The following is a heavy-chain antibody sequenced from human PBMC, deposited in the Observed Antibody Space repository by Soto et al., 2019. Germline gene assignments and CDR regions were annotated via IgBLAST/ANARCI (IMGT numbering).Heavy chain of an antibody. CDR3: ARGSKRGTIFDLHNYYGMDV. CDR2: INHSGST. J-gene: IGHJ6*04. V-gene: IGHV4-34*01. CDR1: GGSFSGYY. Sequence: SETLSLTCAVYGGSFSGYYWSWIRQPPGKGLEWIGEINHSGSTNYNPSLKSRVTISVDTSKNQFSLKLSSVTAADTAVYYCARGSKRGTIFDLHNYYGMDVCGKGNTV. D-gene: IGHD3-3*01.